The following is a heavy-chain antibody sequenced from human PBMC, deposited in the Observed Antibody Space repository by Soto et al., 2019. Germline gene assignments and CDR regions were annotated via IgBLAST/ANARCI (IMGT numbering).Heavy chain of an antibody. CDR2: ISSSSSTI. V-gene: IGHV3-48*01. CDR1: GFTFSSYS. Sequence: AGGSLRLSCAASGFTFSSYSMNWVRQAPGKGLEWVSYISSSSSTIYYADSVKGRFTISRDNAKNSLYLQMNSLRAEDTAVYYCARVREIYSGYDYGPDAFDIWGQGTMVTVSS. CDR3: ARVREIYSGYDYGPDAFDI. D-gene: IGHD5-12*01. J-gene: IGHJ3*02.